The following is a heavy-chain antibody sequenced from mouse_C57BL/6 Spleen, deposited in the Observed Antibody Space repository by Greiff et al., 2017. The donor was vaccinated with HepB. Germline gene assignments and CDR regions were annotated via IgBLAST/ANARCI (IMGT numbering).Heavy chain of an antibody. Sequence: VKLQESGAELVRPGTSVKVSCKASGYAFTNYLIEWVKQRPGQGLEWIGVINPGSGGTNYNEKFKGKATLTADKSSSTAYMQLSSLTSEDSAVYFCARRRYYDGYYAAMDYWGQGTSVTVSS. CDR3: ARRRYYDGYYAAMDY. CDR1: GYAFTNYL. CDR2: INPGSGGT. J-gene: IGHJ4*01. D-gene: IGHD2-3*01. V-gene: IGHV1-54*01.